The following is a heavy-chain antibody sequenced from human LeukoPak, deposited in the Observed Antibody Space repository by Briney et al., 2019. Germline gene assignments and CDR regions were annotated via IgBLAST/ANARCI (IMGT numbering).Heavy chain of an antibody. CDR3: AREGRARGYFDY. J-gene: IGHJ4*02. Sequence: GSLRLSCAASGFTFSSYAVSWVRQAPGKGLEWVSAISGSGGSTYYADSVKGRFTISRDNAKNTLYLQMNSLRAEDTAVYYCAREGRARGYFDYWGQGTLVTVSS. V-gene: IGHV3-23*01. CDR1: GFTFSSYA. D-gene: IGHD6-13*01. CDR2: ISGSGGST.